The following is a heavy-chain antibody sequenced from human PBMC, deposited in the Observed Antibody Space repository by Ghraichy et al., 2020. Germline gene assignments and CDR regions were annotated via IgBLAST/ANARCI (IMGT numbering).Heavy chain of an antibody. D-gene: IGHD5-24*01. CDR2: IYYSGST. J-gene: IGHJ4*02. CDR3: ARHQGGGYNALDY. Sequence: SETLSLTCTVSGGSISSSSYYWGWIRQPPGKGLEWIGSIYYSGSTYYNPSLKSRVTISVDTSKNQFSLMLSSVTAADTAVYYCARHQGGGYNALDYWGQGTLVTVSS. V-gene: IGHV4-39*01. CDR1: GGSISSSSYY.